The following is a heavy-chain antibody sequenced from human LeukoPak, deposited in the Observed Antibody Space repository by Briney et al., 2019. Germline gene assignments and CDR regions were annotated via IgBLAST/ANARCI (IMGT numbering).Heavy chain of an antibody. D-gene: IGHD1-26*01. CDR3: AKAGSIRFDY. Sequence: GGSLRLSCTASAFTVSSNYMNWVRQAPGKGLEWVSGISGSGTGGRTYYADSVKGRFTISRDNSKNTLYLQMNSLRAEDTAVYYCAKAGSIRFDYWGQGTLVTVSS. J-gene: IGHJ4*02. CDR1: AFTVSSNY. V-gene: IGHV3-23*01. CDR2: ISGSGTGGRT.